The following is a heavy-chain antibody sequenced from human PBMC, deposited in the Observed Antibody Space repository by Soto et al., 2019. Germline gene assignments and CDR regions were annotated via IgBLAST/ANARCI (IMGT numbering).Heavy chain of an antibody. Sequence: PSETLSLTCTVSGGSISSYYWSWIRQPPGKGLEWIGYIYYSGSTNYNPSLKSRVTISVDTSKNQFSLKLSSVTAADTAVYYCARVLTNYYYDSSGYGWLADGMDVWGQGTTVTSP. CDR1: GGSISSYY. CDR2: IYYSGST. CDR3: ARVLTNYYYDSSGYGWLADGMDV. V-gene: IGHV4-59*01. D-gene: IGHD3-22*01. J-gene: IGHJ6*02.